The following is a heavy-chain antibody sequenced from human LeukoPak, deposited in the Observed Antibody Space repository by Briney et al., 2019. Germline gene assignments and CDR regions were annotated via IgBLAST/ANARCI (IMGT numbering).Heavy chain of an antibody. V-gene: IGHV3-48*04. Sequence: PGGSLRLSCAASGFTFSSYSMNWVRQAPGKGLEWVSHISSSGSTIYYADSVKGRFTISRDNAKNSLYLQMNSLRAEDTAVYYCARDLSSSWGNYWGQGTLVTVSS. CDR2: ISSSGSTI. CDR1: GFTFSSYS. J-gene: IGHJ4*02. D-gene: IGHD6-13*01. CDR3: ARDLSSSWGNY.